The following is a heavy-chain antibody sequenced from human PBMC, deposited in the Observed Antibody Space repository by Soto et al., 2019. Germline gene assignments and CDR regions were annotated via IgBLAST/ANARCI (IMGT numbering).Heavy chain of an antibody. CDR2: ISYDGSNK. CDR1: GFTVSSYV. Sequence: GVSLRLSCAASGFTVSSYVMHWVRQAPVKGLEWVAVISYDGSNKYYADSVKGRFTISRDNSKNTLYLQMNSLRVEDTAVYYCAKVLSYGHGGVDYWGQGTLVTVSS. J-gene: IGHJ4*02. CDR3: AKVLSYGHGGVDY. V-gene: IGHV3-30*18. D-gene: IGHD5-18*01.